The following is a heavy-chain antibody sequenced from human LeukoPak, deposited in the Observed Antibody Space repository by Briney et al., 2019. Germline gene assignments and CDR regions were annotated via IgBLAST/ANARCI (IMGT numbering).Heavy chain of an antibody. V-gene: IGHV1-69*05. CDR2: IIPIFGTA. CDR3: ARDGIAAAGHEDY. CDR1: GGTFSSYA. Sequence: SVKVSCKASGGTFSSYAISWARQAPGQGLEWMGGIIPIFGTANYAQKFQGRVTITTDESTSTAYMELRSLRSDDTAVYYCARDGIAAAGHEDYWGQGTLVTVSS. J-gene: IGHJ4*02. D-gene: IGHD6-13*01.